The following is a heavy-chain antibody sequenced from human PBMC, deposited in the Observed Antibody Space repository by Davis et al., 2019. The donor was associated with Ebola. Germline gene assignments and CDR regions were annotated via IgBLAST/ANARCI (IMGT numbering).Heavy chain of an antibody. Sequence: MPSETLSLTCTVSGGSISSSSYYWGWIRQPPGKGLEWIGSIYYSGSTYYNPSLKSRVTISVDTSKNQFSLKLSSVTAADTAVYYCARHVTTVTTGWFDPWGQGTLVTVSS. CDR3: ARHVTTVTTGWFDP. D-gene: IGHD4-17*01. CDR1: GGSISSSSYY. V-gene: IGHV4-39*01. J-gene: IGHJ5*02. CDR2: IYYSGST.